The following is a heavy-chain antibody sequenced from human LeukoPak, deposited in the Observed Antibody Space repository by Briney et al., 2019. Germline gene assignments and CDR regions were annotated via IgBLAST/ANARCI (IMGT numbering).Heavy chain of an antibody. D-gene: IGHD5-12*01. V-gene: IGHV3-23*01. J-gene: IGHJ4*02. CDR3: AKIRGGYSVFDY. CDR2: ISGSGGST. CDR1: GFTFSSYG. Sequence: GGSLRLSCAASGFTFSSYGMSWVRQAPGKGLEWVSAISGSGGSTYYADSVKGRLTISSDNSKNTLYLQMNSLRAEDTAVYYCAKIRGGYSVFDYWGQGTLVTVSS.